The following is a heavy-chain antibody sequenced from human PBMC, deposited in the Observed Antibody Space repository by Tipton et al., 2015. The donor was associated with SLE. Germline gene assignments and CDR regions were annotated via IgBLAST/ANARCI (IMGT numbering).Heavy chain of an antibody. CDR1: GGSISSGAIY. CDR3: AGGLYYGSGTSSDFEY. J-gene: IGHJ4*02. CDR2: ISYSGTT. D-gene: IGHD3-10*01. Sequence: TLSLTCTVSGGSISSGAIYWSWFRHHPGKGLEWIGYISYSGTTNYNPSLKSRVTISVDKSKSQFSLKLSSVTAADTAVYYCAGGLYYGSGTSSDFEYWGQGTLATVSS. V-gene: IGHV4-31*09.